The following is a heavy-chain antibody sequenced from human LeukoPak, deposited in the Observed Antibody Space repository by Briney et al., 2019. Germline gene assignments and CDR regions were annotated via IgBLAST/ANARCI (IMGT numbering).Heavy chain of an antibody. CDR2: ISYDGSNK. J-gene: IGHJ4*02. D-gene: IGHD3-3*01. V-gene: IGHV3-30*04. CDR3: AREALYYDFWSGYY. CDR1: GFTFSSYA. Sequence: GGSLRLSCAASGFTFSSYAMHWVRQAPGKGPEWVAVISYDGSNKYYADSVKGRFTISRDNSKNTLYLQMNSLRAEDTAVYYCAREALYYDFWSGYYWGQGTLVTVSS.